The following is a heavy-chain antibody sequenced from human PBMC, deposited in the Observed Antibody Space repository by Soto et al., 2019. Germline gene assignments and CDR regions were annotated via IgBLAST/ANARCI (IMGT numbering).Heavy chain of an antibody. Sequence: ASVKVSCKASGGTFSSYAISWVRQAPGQGLEWMGGLIPIFGTANYAQKFQGRVTLTADESTSTAYMELSSLRSEDTAVYYCARFSYSNDDFDYWLQGTLVTV. D-gene: IGHD4-4*01. CDR3: ARFSYSNDDFDY. V-gene: IGHV1-69*13. CDR2: LIPIFGTA. J-gene: IGHJ4*02. CDR1: GGTFSSYA.